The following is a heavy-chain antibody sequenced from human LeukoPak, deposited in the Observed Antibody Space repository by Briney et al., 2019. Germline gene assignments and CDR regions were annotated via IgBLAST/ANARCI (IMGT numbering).Heavy chain of an antibody. V-gene: IGHV3-11*04. CDR2: ISSSGSTI. J-gene: IGHJ4*02. D-gene: IGHD4-11*01. Sequence: KTGGSLRLSCAASGFTFSDYYMSWIRQAPGKGLEWVSYISSSGSTIYYADSVKGRFTISRDNSKNTLYLQMNSLRAEDTAVYYCAAMTSVTTGDYWGQGTLVTVSS. CDR3: AAMTSVTTGDY. CDR1: GFTFSDYY.